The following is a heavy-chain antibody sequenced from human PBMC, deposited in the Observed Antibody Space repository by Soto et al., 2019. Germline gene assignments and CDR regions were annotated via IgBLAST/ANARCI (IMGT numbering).Heavy chain of an antibody. J-gene: IGHJ6*03. CDR3: ARGTVTTLYSYYYMDV. CDR1: GYTFTSYY. CDR2: INPSGGST. V-gene: IGHV1-46*03. D-gene: IGHD4-17*01. Sequence: GASVKVSCKASGYTFTSYYMHWVRQAPGQGLEWMGIINPSGGSTSYAQKFQGRVTMTRDTSTSTVYMELSSLRSEDTAVYYCARGTVTTLYSYYYMDVWGKGTTVTVSS.